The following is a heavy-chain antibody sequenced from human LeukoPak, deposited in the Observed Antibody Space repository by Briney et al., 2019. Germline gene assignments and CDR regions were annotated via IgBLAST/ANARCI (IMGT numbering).Heavy chain of an antibody. CDR3: GSRKSVGCSGGSCYSGWFDP. CDR1: GGSFSGYY. D-gene: IGHD2-15*01. Sequence: SETLSLTCAVYGGSFSGYYWSWIRQPPGKGLEWIGEINHSGSTNYNPSLKSRVTISVDTSKNQFSLKLSSVPAADTAVYYCGSRKSVGCSGGSCYSGWFDPWGQGTLVTVSS. V-gene: IGHV4-34*01. CDR2: INHSGST. J-gene: IGHJ5*02.